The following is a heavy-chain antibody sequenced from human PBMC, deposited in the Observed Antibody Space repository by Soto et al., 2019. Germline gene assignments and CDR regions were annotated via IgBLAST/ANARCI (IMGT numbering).Heavy chain of an antibody. D-gene: IGHD3-3*01. V-gene: IGHV1-69*06. Sequence: QVQLVQSGAEVKKPGSSVKVSCKASGGTFSSYAISWVRQAPGQGLEWMGGIIPIFGTANYSQKFQGRVTIPADISKSTADMELSSVRTEDTAVYYCARDRTAGFWSGFGMDVLGPGTKVTVSS. J-gene: IGHJ6*02. CDR3: ARDRTAGFWSGFGMDV. CDR2: IIPIFGTA. CDR1: GGTFSSYA.